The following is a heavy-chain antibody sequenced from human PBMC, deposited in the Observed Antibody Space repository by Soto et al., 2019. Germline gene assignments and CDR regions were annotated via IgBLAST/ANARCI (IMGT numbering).Heavy chain of an antibody. CDR3: AKDLNVKTYVPYGMDV. CDR2: ISDDGHNE. Sequence: QVQLVESGGGVVQPGRSLSLSCAASQLTFKNYAMHWVRQAPGKGLEWVAVISDDGHNEYYADYVRGRFTISRDNSKSTVDLHMNSLRVDDTAVYYCAKDLNVKTYVPYGMDVWGQGTTVTVSS. CDR1: QLTFKNYA. J-gene: IGHJ6*02. V-gene: IGHV3-30*18. D-gene: IGHD2-21*01.